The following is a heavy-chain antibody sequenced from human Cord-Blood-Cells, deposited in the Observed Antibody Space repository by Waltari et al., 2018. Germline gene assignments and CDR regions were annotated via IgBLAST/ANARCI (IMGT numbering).Heavy chain of an antibody. D-gene: IGHD5-12*01. CDR2: MNHSWIN. CDR3: AGVGRQLVATSGNP. J-gene: IGHJ5*02. Sequence: QVQLQQWGAGLLKPSATLSLTCAVYGGSFSGYYWSWIRQPPGKGLEWIGEMNHSWINNYNPAHKSRVTMSVDTSNNQFSLKLSSVTAADTAVYYLAGVGRQLVATSGNPWGQGTLVTVSS. V-gene: IGHV4-34*01. CDR1: GGSFSGYY.